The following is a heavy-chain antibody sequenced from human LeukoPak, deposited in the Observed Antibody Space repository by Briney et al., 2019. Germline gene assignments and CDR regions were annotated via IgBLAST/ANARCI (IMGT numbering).Heavy chain of an antibody. CDR2: INHRGST. V-gene: IGHV4-34*01. D-gene: IGHD3-22*01. Sequence: SETLSLTCAVYGGSFSGYYWSWIRQPPGKGLEWIGEINHRGSTNYNPSLKSRVTISVDTSKNRFSLKLSSVTAADTAVYYCARHHDSSDWSDYWGQGTLVTVSS. CDR3: ARHHDSSDWSDY. CDR1: GGSFSGYY. J-gene: IGHJ4*02.